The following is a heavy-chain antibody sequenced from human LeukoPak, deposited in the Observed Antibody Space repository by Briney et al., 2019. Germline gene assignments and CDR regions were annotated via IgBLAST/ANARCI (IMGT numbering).Heavy chain of an antibody. D-gene: IGHD3-10*01. CDR1: GFTFSSYW. CDR2: TNSDESST. CDR3: ARVGMVRGVLMYYFDS. Sequence: GGSLRLSCVASGFTFSSYWMHWVRQAPGKGLVWVSRTNSDESSTSYADSVKGRFTISRDNAKNTLYLQMNSLRAEDTAVYYCARVGMVRGVLMYYFDSWGQGTQVTVSS. J-gene: IGHJ4*02. V-gene: IGHV3-74*01.